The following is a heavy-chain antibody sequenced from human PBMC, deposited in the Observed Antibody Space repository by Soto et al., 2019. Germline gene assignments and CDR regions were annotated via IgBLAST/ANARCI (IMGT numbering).Heavy chain of an antibody. CDR2: IIPIFGIP. J-gene: IGHJ6*02. CDR1: GGTFSRYS. V-gene: IGHV1-69*13. Sequence: ASVKVSCKASGGTFSRYSITWVRQAPGHGLEWIGRIIPIFGIPTYAQKFQGRVTFTADESTSTAYMELSSLRSDDTAVYYCAREDRDRETGLVPAAIDGMDVWGQGTTVT. D-gene: IGHD2-2*01. CDR3: AREDRDRETGLVPAAIDGMDV.